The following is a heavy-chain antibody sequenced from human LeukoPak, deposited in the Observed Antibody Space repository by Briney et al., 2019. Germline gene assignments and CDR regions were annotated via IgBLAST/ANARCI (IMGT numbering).Heavy chain of an antibody. V-gene: IGHV1-18*04. CDR2: IRADNGDT. CDR3: ARDAQYFDYLFPFDY. CDR1: GYKFLSHG. D-gene: IGHD3-9*01. Sequence: ASVRVSCKTSGYKFLSHGISWVRQAPGQGLEWLGWIRADNGDTRFAQKFQGRFTMTTDTSTSTAHMELRSLRSDDTAVYYCARDAQYFDYLFPFDYWGQGTLITVSS. J-gene: IGHJ4*02.